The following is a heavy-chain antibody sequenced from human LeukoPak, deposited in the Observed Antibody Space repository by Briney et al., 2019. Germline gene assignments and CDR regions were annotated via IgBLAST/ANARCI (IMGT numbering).Heavy chain of an antibody. D-gene: IGHD4-17*01. CDR3: AKDPDGELKASGDY. Sequence: GGSLRRSCAGSGFTLSSYGMNGVRQAPGKGLEWVSGISGSGGSTYYADSVKGRFTISRDNAKNSLYLQMNSLRAEDTALYYCAKDPDGELKASGDYWGQGTLVTLSS. CDR1: GFTLSSYG. CDR2: ISGSGGST. V-gene: IGHV3-23*01. J-gene: IGHJ4*02.